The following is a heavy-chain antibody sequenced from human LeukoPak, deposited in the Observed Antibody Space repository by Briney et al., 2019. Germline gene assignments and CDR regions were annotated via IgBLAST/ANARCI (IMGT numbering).Heavy chain of an antibody. CDR3: ARGKFEDGSGSYYNVDYGMDV. D-gene: IGHD3-10*01. J-gene: IGHJ6*02. CDR1: GGTFSSYA. V-gene: IGHV1-69*04. Sequence: SVKVSCKASGGTFSSYAISWVRQAPGQGLEWMGRIIPILGIANYAQKFQGRVTITADKSTSTAYMELSSLRSEDTAVYYCARGKFEDGSGSYYNVDYGMDVWGQGTTVTVSS. CDR2: IIPILGIA.